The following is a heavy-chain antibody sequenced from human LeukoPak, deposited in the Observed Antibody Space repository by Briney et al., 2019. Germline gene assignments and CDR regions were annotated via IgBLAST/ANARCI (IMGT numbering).Heavy chain of an antibody. Sequence: GGSLRLSCAASRFTFSDYWMNWVRQAPGKGLEWVANIKQDGSDKKFVGSVKGRFTISRDNAKNSLYLQMNSLRAEDTAVYYCAELGITMIGGVWGKGTTVTISS. V-gene: IGHV3-7*01. J-gene: IGHJ6*04. CDR1: RFTFSDYW. CDR3: AELGITMIGGV. CDR2: IKQDGSDK. D-gene: IGHD3-10*02.